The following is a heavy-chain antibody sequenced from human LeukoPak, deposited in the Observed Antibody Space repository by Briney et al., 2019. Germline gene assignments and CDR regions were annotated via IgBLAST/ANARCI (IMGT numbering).Heavy chain of an antibody. J-gene: IGHJ4*02. CDR1: GYTFTSYD. D-gene: IGHD6-19*01. CDR3: ARGSRHSSGLSGDY. CDR2: MNPNSGNT. Sequence: ASVKVSCKASGYTFTSYDINWVRQATGQGLEWMGWMNPNSGNTGYAQKFQGRVTITRNTSISTAYMELRSLRSDDTAVYYCARGSRHSSGLSGDYWGQGTLVTVSS. V-gene: IGHV1-8*03.